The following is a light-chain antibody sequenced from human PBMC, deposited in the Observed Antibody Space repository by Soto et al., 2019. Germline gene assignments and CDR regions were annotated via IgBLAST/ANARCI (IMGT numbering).Light chain of an antibody. CDR1: QGISSW. J-gene: IGKJ1*01. CDR3: QQSYSLPPTWT. Sequence: DIQMTQSPSFLSASVGDRFTITCRASQGISSWLAWYHQKPVKAPNLLIYASCTLESGVPSRFSGSGSGTEFTLTISSLQPHDFATYSCQQSYSLPPTWTFGEGTKVDIK. CDR2: ASC. V-gene: IGKV1-9*01.